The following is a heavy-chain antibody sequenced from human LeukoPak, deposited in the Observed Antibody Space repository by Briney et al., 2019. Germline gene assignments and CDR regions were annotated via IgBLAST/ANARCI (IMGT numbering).Heavy chain of an antibody. V-gene: IGHV3-7*01. CDR2: INQDGSRR. Sequence: GGSLRLSCAASGFTFSRYWMHWVRQAPGKGLEWVANINQDGSRRYYMDSVKGRFTISRDNAKKSVYLQMDSLRAEDTAVYYCARSLWPEDLWGQGTLVTVSS. CDR1: GFTFSRYW. CDR3: ARSLWPEDL. D-gene: IGHD2/OR15-2a*01. J-gene: IGHJ5*02.